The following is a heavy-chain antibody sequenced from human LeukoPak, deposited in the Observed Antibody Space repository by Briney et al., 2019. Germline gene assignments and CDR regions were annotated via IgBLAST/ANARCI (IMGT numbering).Heavy chain of an antibody. J-gene: IGHJ4*02. V-gene: IGHV4-59*01. CDR3: ARAAAGPTSYFDY. CDR1: GGPISSYY. CDR2: IYYSGST. Sequence: PSETLSLTCTVSGGPISSYYWSWIRQPPGKGLEWIGYIYYSGSTNYNPSLKSRVTISVDTSKNQFSLKLSSVTAAATAVYYCARAAAGPTSYFDYWGQGTLVTVSS. D-gene: IGHD1-14*01.